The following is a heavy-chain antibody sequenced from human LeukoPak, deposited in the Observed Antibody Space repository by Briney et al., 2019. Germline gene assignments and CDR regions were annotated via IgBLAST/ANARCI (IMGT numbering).Heavy chain of an antibody. CDR3: ARSHGTGWYGLDY. D-gene: IGHD6-19*01. Sequence: SETLSLTCTVSGGSISSNYWSWIRQPPGRGLEWIGYIYYSGSTNYNPSLKSRVTISADTSKNQFSLKVSSVTAADTGVYYFARSHGTGWYGLDYWGQGTLVTVSS. CDR1: GGSISSNY. V-gene: IGHV4-59*01. CDR2: IYYSGST. J-gene: IGHJ4*02.